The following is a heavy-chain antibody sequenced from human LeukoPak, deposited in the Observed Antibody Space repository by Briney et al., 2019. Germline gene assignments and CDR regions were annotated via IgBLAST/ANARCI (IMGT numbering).Heavy chain of an antibody. CDR2: INWNGGST. CDR1: GFTFDDYG. CDR3: ARGQRGYEYYFDY. J-gene: IGHJ4*02. V-gene: IGHV3-20*01. Sequence: GRSLRLSCAASGFTFDDYGMSWVRQAPGKGLEWVSGINWNGGSTGYADSVKGRFTISRDNAKNSLYLQMNSLRAEDTALYHCARGQRGYEYYFDYWGQGTLVTVSS. D-gene: IGHD5-18*01.